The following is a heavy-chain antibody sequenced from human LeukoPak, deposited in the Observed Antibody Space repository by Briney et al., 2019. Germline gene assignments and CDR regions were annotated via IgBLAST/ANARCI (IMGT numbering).Heavy chain of an antibody. CDR3: ARGEGSDY. D-gene: IGHD2-15*01. J-gene: IGHJ4*02. CDR2: ISYDGSNK. Sequence: QPGGSLRPSCAASGFTFSSYAMHWVRQAPGKGLEWVAVISYDGSNKYYADSVKGRFTISRDNSKNTLYLQMNSLRAEDTAVYYCARGEGSDYWGQGTLVTVSS. V-gene: IGHV3-30-3*01. CDR1: GFTFSSYA.